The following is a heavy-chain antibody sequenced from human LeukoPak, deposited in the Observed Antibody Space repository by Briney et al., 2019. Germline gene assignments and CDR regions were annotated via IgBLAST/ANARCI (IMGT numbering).Heavy chain of an antibody. J-gene: IGHJ5*02. V-gene: IGHV4-4*07. Sequence: SETLSLTCTVSGGSISSYYWSWIRQPAGKGLEWIGRIYTSGSTNYNPSLKSRVTMSVDTSKSQFSLKLSSVTAADTAVYYCARDLWSGYDGNWFDPWGQGTLVTVSS. CDR1: GGSISSYY. D-gene: IGHD5-12*01. CDR3: ARDLWSGYDGNWFDP. CDR2: IYTSGST.